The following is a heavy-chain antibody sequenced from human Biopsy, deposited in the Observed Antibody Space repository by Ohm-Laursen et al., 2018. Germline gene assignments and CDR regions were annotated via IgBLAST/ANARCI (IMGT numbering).Heavy chain of an antibody. CDR3: ARDRDRRGWFDP. Sequence: GTLSLTCIVSGGSLSSYSWSWIRQPAGKGLEWIGQIYTSGITNYNPTLKSQVTMSVDTSKNKFSLRVSSVTAADTAVYYCARDRDRRGWFDPWGQGTLVTVSS. CDR2: IYTSGIT. J-gene: IGHJ5*02. V-gene: IGHV4-4*07. CDR1: GGSLSSYS. D-gene: IGHD1-14*01.